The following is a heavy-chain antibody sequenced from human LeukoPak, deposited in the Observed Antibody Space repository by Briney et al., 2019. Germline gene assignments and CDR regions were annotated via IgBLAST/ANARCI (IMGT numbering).Heavy chain of an antibody. CDR2: IYHSGST. D-gene: IGHD3-16*01. CDR1: GGSISSGGYS. J-gene: IGHJ4*02. V-gene: IGHV4-30-2*05. CDR3: ARDRARRGSYVFDY. Sequence: PSETLSLTCAVSGGSISSGGYSWSWIRQPPGKGLEWIGYIYHSGSTYYNPSLKSRVTISVDTSKNQFSLKLSSVTAADTAVYYCARDRARRGSYVFDYWGQGTLVTVSS.